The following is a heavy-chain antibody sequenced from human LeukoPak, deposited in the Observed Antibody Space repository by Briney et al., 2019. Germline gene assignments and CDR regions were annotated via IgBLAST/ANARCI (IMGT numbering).Heavy chain of an antibody. D-gene: IGHD2-15*01. CDR3: AREDVDIVVATSGPFDI. CDR2: IIGDGSIT. J-gene: IGHJ3*02. Sequence: GSLSLSCAASGFTFSRYWMHWVRQAPGKGLVWVSRIIGDGSITTYADSVKGRFTISRDNAKNTLYLQMNSLRAEDTAVYYCAREDVDIVVATSGPFDIWGQGTMVTVSS. V-gene: IGHV3-74*03. CDR1: GFTFSRYW.